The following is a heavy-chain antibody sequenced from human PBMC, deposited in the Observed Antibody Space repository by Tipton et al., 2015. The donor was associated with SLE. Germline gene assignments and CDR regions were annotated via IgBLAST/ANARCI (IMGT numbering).Heavy chain of an antibody. J-gene: IGHJ4*02. V-gene: IGHV4-61*02. CDR2: IYTSGST. CDR3: AREGIGFDY. CDR1: GGSISSGSYY. Sequence: LRLSCTVSGGSISSGSYYWSWIRQPAGKGLEWIGRIYTSGSTNYNPSLKSRVTISVDTSKNQFSLKLSSVTAADTAVYYCAREGIGFDYWGQGTLVTVSS. D-gene: IGHD2-21*01.